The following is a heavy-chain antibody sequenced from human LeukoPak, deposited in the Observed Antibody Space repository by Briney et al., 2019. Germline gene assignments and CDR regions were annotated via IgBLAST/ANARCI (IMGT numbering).Heavy chain of an antibody. CDR2: MNPNSDNT. CDR1: EYTFTSYD. CDR3: ARTFRVGATTTRAFDI. J-gene: IGHJ3*02. D-gene: IGHD1-26*01. Sequence: ASVKVSCKASEYTFTSYDINWVRQVTGQGLEWMGWMNPNSDNTGYAQSFQGRVTMTRNTSISTAYMELSSLRSEDTAVYYCARTFRVGATTTRAFDIWGQGTMVTVSS. V-gene: IGHV1-8*01.